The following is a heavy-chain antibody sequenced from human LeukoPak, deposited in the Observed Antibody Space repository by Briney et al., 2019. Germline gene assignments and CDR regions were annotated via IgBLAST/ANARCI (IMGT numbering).Heavy chain of an antibody. J-gene: IGHJ3*02. CDR2: ISPYNGNT. D-gene: IGHD2-15*01. V-gene: IGHV1-18*01. Sequence: ASVKVSCKASGYTFNNYGISWVPQVPGQGLEWMGWISPYNGNTKFAQKFQGRVTVTTETSTSTAYMELRSLRSDDTAVYYCARQSYFDGRGDDAFDIWGQGTMVTVSS. CDR3: ARQSYFDGRGDDAFDI. CDR1: GYTFNNYG.